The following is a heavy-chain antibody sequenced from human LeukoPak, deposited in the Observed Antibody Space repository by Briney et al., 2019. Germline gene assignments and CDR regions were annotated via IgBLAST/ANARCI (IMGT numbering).Heavy chain of an antibody. J-gene: IGHJ6*02. CDR3: ARGGSHIVVVTAIGGFYGMDV. Sequence: SVKVSCKASGYTFTSYGISWVRQAPGQGLEWMGGIIPIFGTANYAQKFQGRVTITADESTSTAYMELSSLRSEDTAVYYCARGGSHIVVVTAIGGFYGMDVWGQGTTVTVSS. CDR2: IIPIFGTA. CDR1: GYTFTSYG. D-gene: IGHD2-21*02. V-gene: IGHV1-69*13.